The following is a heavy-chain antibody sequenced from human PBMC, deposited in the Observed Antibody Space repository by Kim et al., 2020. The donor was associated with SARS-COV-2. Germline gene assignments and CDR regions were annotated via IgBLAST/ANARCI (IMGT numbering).Heavy chain of an antibody. Sequence: SETLSLTCTVSGGSITNYYWSWIRQTPGQGLEWIGYIHYTGSTKYNPSLKSRVTISVDTSKNQFSLQLTSVTAADTAVFYCARGGWDSAYWGQGTLVTVSS. CDR3: ARGGWDSAY. CDR2: IHYTGST. D-gene: IGHD6-19*01. CDR1: GGSITNYY. J-gene: IGHJ4*02. V-gene: IGHV4-59*01.